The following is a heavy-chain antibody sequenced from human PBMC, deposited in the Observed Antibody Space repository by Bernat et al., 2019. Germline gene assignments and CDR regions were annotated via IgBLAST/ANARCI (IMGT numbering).Heavy chain of an antibody. Sequence: QVQLVESGGGVVQPGRSLRLSCAASGFTFSSYAMHWVRQAPGKGLEWVAVISYDGSNKYYADSVKGRFTISRDNSKNTLYLQMNSLRAEDTAVYYCARHLRYYDFWRGQYDWGQGTLVTVSS. CDR3: ARHLRYYDFWRGQYD. J-gene: IGHJ4*02. CDR2: ISYDGSNK. D-gene: IGHD3-3*01. V-gene: IGHV3-30-3*01. CDR1: GFTFSSYA.